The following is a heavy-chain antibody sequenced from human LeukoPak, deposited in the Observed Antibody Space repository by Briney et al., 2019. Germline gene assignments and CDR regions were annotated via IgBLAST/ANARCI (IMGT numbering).Heavy chain of an antibody. J-gene: IGHJ4*02. Sequence: GGSLRLSCAASGFNFSSYSMNWVRQPPGKVLEWVAFIRYDGSNKYDADSVKGRFTISRDNDKNSLYLQMNSLSADDTAVYYCARAGTTGSVDYWGQGSLVAVSS. CDR2: IRYDGSNK. CDR1: GFNFSSYS. CDR3: ARAGTTGSVDY. V-gene: IGHV3-30*02. D-gene: IGHD1-14*01.